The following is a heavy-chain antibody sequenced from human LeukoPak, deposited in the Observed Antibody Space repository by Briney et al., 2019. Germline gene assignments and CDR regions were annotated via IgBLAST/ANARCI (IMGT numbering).Heavy chain of an antibody. CDR1: GFTFSDYY. D-gene: IGHD2-2*02. Sequence: GGSLRLSCAASGFTFSDYYMSWIRQAPGKGLEWVSYISSSGSTIYYADSVKGRFTISRDNAKNSLYLRMNSLRAEDTAVYYCARYRRAIPPHNWFDPWGQGTLVTVSS. V-gene: IGHV3-11*01. J-gene: IGHJ5*02. CDR2: ISSSGSTI. CDR3: ARYRRAIPPHNWFDP.